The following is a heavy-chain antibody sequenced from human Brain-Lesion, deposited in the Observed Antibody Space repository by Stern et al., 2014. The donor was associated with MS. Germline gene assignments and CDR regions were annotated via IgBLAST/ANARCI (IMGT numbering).Heavy chain of an antibody. Sequence: QVQLVQSGPGLVKPSETLSLTCTVSGGSISSSSYYWGWIRQPPGKGLEWIGSIYYRGSTYYNPSLKSRVTLSRNTSKNRFSLRLSSVTAADTAVYFCAKLWLGELPESPFDYWGQGTLVTVSS. D-gene: IGHD3-10*01. CDR1: GGSISSSSYY. J-gene: IGHJ4*02. CDR2: IYYRGST. V-gene: IGHV4-39*01. CDR3: AKLWLGELPESPFDY.